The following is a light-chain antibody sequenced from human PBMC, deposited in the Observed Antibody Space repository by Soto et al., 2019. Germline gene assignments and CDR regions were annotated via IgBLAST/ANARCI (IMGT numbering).Light chain of an antibody. Sequence: IVLTQSPGPLSLSPGARATLSCRASQSVSSSYLAWYQQKPGQAPRLLIYGASRRATGIPDRFSGSGSGTDFTLTISRLEPEDFAVYYCQQYGSSPLAFGGGTKVEIK. CDR1: QSVSSSY. CDR2: GAS. CDR3: QQYGSSPLA. J-gene: IGKJ4*01. V-gene: IGKV3-20*01.